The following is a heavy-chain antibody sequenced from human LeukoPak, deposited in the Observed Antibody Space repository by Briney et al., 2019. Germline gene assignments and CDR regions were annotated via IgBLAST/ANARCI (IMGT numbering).Heavy chain of an antibody. D-gene: IGHD3-10*01. V-gene: IGHV3-23*01. CDR3: AKETLVVGKGAFDF. Sequence: GGSLRLSCAASGFTFSSYAMSWVRQAPGKGLEWVSAISGDGGNTFYTDSQKGRFTISRDNSKNTVFLQMSSLRAEDTAVYYCAKETLVVGKGAFDFWGQGTMVTVSS. CDR1: GFTFSSYA. CDR2: ISGDGGNT. J-gene: IGHJ3*01.